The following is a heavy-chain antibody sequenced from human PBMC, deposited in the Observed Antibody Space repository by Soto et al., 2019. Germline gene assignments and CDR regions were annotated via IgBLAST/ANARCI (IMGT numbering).Heavy chain of an antibody. V-gene: IGHV3-7*01. Sequence: QAPGKGLEWVANINQDGSEIYYVDSVEGRFSISRDNAENSLYLQMNSLRAEDTAVYYCARDFHVRLGITYYYYMDVWGTGTTVTVSS. J-gene: IGHJ6*03. D-gene: IGHD7-27*01. CDR2: INQDGSEI. CDR3: ARDFHVRLGITYYYYMDV.